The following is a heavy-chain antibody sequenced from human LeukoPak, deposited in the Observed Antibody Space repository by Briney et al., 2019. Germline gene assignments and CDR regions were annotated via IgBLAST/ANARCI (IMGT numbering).Heavy chain of an antibody. D-gene: IGHD2-2*01. J-gene: IGHJ4*02. Sequence: SVKVSCKASGGTFSSYAISWVRQAPGQGLEWMGGIIPIFGTANYAQKFQGRVTITTDESTSTAYMELSSLRSEDTAVYYCARGGNQLLTIFDYWGQGTLVTVSS. CDR1: GGTFSSYA. V-gene: IGHV1-69*05. CDR3: ARGGNQLLTIFDY. CDR2: IIPIFGTA.